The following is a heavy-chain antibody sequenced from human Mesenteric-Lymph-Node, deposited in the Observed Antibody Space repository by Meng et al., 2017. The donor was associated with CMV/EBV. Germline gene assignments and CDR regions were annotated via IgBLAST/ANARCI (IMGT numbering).Heavy chain of an antibody. Sequence: GESLKISCAASGFTFSSYAMSWVRQAPGKGLEWVSVIYSGGSSTYYADSVKGRFTISRGNSKNTLYLQMNSLRVEDTAVYYCAKSLYAVPAAIPNDAFDIWGQGTMVTVSS. CDR3: AKSLYAVPAAIPNDAFDI. J-gene: IGHJ3*02. V-gene: IGHV3-23*03. D-gene: IGHD2-2*01. CDR1: GFTFSSYA. CDR2: IYSGGSST.